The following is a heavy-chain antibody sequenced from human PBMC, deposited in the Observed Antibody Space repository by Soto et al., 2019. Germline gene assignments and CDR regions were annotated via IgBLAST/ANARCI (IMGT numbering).Heavy chain of an antibody. V-gene: IGHV3-7*01. D-gene: IGHD6-19*01. J-gene: IGHJ3*02. CDR1: GFTFSSTW. Sequence: EVQLVESGGDLVQPGGSPRLSCAASGFTFSSTWMTWVRQAPGKGLEWVANIKQDGSDEYYVDSVKGRFTISRDNARNSLYLQMSSLRAEDTAVYYCARPLGWRDAFDIWGQGTVVIVSS. CDR3: ARPLGWRDAFDI. CDR2: IKQDGSDE.